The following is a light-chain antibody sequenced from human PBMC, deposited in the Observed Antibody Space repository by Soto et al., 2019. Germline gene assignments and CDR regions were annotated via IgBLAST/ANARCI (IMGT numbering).Light chain of an antibody. CDR1: SSDVGGYNY. Sequence: QSALTQPASVSGSPGQSITISCTGTSSDVGGYNYVSWYQQHPGKAPKLMIYEVNNRPSGVSNRFSGSKSGNTASLTISGLQAEDEADYYCSSYTSGSPYVFGTGTKAT. V-gene: IGLV2-14*01. CDR3: SSYTSGSPYV. J-gene: IGLJ1*01. CDR2: EVN.